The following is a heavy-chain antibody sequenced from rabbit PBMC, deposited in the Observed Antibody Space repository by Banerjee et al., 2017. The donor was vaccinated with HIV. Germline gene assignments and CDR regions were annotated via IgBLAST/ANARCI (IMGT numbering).Heavy chain of an antibody. CDR3: ARSLYRDDTAFNL. CDR1: GLDFSNSYW. J-gene: IGHJ4*01. V-gene: IGHV1S45*01. CDR2: IDNGSSVNI. D-gene: IGHD2-1*01. Sequence: QEQLVEYGGDLVQPEGSLTLTCKASGLDFSNSYWTCWVRQAPGKGLEWVACIDNGSSVNIYYASWAKGRFTISKTSSTTVTLQMTSLTAADTATYFCARSLYRDDTAFNLWGPGTLVTVS.